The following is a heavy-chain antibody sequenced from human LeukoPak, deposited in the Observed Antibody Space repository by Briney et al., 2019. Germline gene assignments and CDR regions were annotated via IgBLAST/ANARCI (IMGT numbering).Heavy chain of an antibody. CDR1: GFTFSSYA. CDR3: VTSGIAAAGMEY. D-gene: IGHD6-13*01. J-gene: IGHJ4*02. Sequence: PGGSLRLSCAASGFTFSSYAMSWVRQAPGKGLEWVSAISGSGGSTYYADSVKGRFTISRDNSKNTLYLQMNSLRAEDTGVYYCVTSGIAAAGMEYWGQGTLVTVSS. CDR2: ISGSGGST. V-gene: IGHV3-23*01.